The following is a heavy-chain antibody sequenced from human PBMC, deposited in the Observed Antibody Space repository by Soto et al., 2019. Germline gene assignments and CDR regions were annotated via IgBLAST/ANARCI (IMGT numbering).Heavy chain of an antibody. CDR1: GFTFSSYD. V-gene: IGHV3-13*01. D-gene: IGHD4-17*01. J-gene: IGHJ2*01. CDR2: IGTAGDT. CDR3: ARVMSYGDRGGVVNWYFDL. Sequence: EVQLVESGGGLVQPGGSLRLSCAASGFTFSSYDMHWVRQATGKGLEWVSAIGTAGDTYYPGSVKGRFTISRENAKNSLYLQMNSLRAGDTVVYYCARVMSYGDRGGVVNWYFDLWGRGTLVTVSS.